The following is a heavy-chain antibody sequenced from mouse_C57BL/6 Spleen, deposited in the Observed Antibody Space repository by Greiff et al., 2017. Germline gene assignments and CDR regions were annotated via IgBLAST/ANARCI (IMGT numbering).Heavy chain of an antibody. CDR3: ARQDDYDGTWFAY. CDR1: GFTFSDYY. V-gene: IGHV5-12*01. CDR2: ISNGGGST. D-gene: IGHD2-4*01. Sequence: DVHLVESGGGLVQPGGSLKLSCAASGFTFSDYYMYWVRQTPEKRLEWVAYISNGGGSTYYPDTVKGRFTISRDNAKNTLYLQMSRLKSEDTAMYYCARQDDYDGTWFAYWGQGTLVTVSA. J-gene: IGHJ3*01.